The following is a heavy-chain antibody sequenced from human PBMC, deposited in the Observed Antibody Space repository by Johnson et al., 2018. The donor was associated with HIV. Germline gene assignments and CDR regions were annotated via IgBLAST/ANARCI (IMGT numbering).Heavy chain of an antibody. CDR3: ARATPGIAAAGPTHPSAFEI. J-gene: IGHJ3*02. CDR2: ISYDGSNK. Sequence: QVQLVESGGGVVQPGRSLRLSCAASGFTFSSYGMHWVRQAPGTGLEWVAVISYDGSNKYYADSVTGRFTISRDNSKNSLYLQMNSLRAEDTAVYYCARATPGIAAAGPTHPSAFEIWGQGTMVTVSS. V-gene: IGHV3-30*19. CDR1: GFTFSSYG. D-gene: IGHD6-13*01.